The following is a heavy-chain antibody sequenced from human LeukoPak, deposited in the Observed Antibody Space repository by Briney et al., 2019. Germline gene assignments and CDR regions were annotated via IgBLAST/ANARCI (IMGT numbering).Heavy chain of an antibody. D-gene: IGHD3-3*01. CDR2: ISAYNGNT. CDR3: ARPKNYDFWSGYHLIHFDY. Sequence: GASVKVSCKASGYTFTSDVISWVRQAPGQGLEWMGWISAYNGNTNYAQKLQGRVTMTTDTSTSTAYMELRSLRSDDTAVYYCARPKNYDFWSGYHLIHFDYWGQGTLVTVSS. CDR1: GYTFTSDV. J-gene: IGHJ4*02. V-gene: IGHV1-18*01.